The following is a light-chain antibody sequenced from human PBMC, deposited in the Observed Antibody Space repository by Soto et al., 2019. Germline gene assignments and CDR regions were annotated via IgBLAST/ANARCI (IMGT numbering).Light chain of an antibody. Sequence: EIVMTQSPATLSVSPGERATLSCRASQSVSSKLAWYQQKPGQAPRLLIYASSTRATGIPARFSGSGSGTEFTLTIPSRQDEAVAVYYCQQYSNWTTYTFGQGTQLEIK. CDR1: QSVSSK. V-gene: IGKV3-15*01. J-gene: IGKJ2*01. CDR2: ASS. CDR3: QQYSNWTTYT.